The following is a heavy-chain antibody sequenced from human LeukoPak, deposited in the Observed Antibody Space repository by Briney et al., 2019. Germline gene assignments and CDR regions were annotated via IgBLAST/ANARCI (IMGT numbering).Heavy chain of an antibody. Sequence: GGSLRLSCSASGFTFSSSAMHWVRQAPGKGLEWVGFIRFKAYGGTTEYAASVKGRFTISRDDSKSIAYLQMDSLKIGDTAVYYCTRLNLEGVVYYFDYWGQGTLVTVSS. CDR2: IRFKAYGGTT. J-gene: IGHJ4*02. CDR3: TRLNLEGVVYYFDY. CDR1: GFTFSSSA. D-gene: IGHD3-3*01. V-gene: IGHV3-49*04.